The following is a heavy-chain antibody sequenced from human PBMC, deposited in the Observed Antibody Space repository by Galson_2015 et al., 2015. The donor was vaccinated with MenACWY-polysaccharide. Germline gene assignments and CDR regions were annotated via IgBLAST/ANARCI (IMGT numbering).Heavy chain of an antibody. CDR2: IYPNSGGT. D-gene: IGHD1-1*01. CDR1: GYTFIGYY. CDR3: VRDGHRYDFDS. J-gene: IGHJ4*02. V-gene: IGHV1-2*06. Sequence: SVKVSCKASGYTFIGYYLHWVRQAPGQGLEWVGRIYPNSGGTNYAQKFQGRVTMTSDTSISTAYTELSRLTSDDTAVYYCVRDGHRYDFDSWGQGTLVTVSS.